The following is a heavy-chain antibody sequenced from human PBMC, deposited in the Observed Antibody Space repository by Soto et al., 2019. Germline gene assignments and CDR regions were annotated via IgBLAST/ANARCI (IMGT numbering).Heavy chain of an antibody. CDR1: GYTFTGYY. CDR2: INPNSGGT. D-gene: IGHD3-3*01. V-gene: IGHV1-2*04. CDR3: ARGPAGDSCSGCNKPSGYGMDV. J-gene: IGHJ6*02. Sequence: RASVKVSCKASGYTFTGYYMHWVRQAPGQGLEWMGWINPNSGGTNYAQKSQGWVTMTRDTSISTAYMELSRLRSDDTAAYYCARGPAGDSCSGCNKPSGYGMDVWGQGPTVTVYS.